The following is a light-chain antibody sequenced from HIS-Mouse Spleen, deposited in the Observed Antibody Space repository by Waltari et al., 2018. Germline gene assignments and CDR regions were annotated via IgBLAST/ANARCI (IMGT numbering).Light chain of an antibody. CDR1: PSITSW. V-gene: IGKV1-5*03. J-gene: IGKJ2*01. Sequence: IQMTQSPSTLSASVGDRVTITCLASPSITSWLAWYQQKPGKAPKLLIYKASSLESGVPSRFSGSGSGTEFTLTISSLQPDDFATYYCQQYNSYPYTFGQGTRLEIK. CDR3: QQYNSYPYT. CDR2: KAS.